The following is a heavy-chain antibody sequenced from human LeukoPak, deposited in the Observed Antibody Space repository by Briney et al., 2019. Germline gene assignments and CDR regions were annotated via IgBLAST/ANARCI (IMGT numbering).Heavy chain of an antibody. Sequence: GGSLRLSCAASGFTFATYTMNWVRQAPGEGLEWVSYITSSSSTIQYAESVKGRFTISRDNVKNSLCLQMNSLRAEDTAVYYCVRDLDSVAFFWGQGTLVTVSS. J-gene: IGHJ4*02. CDR1: GFTFATYT. CDR2: ITSSSSTI. V-gene: IGHV3-48*01. D-gene: IGHD1-1*01. CDR3: VRDLDSVAFF.